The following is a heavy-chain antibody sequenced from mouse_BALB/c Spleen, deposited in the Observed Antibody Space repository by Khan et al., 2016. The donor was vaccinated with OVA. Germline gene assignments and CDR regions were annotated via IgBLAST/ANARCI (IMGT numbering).Heavy chain of an antibody. D-gene: IGHD1-1*01. V-gene: IGHV3-2*02. CDR2: ISYSGGT. J-gene: IGHJ2*01. CDR1: GYSITSGYA. Sequence: EVQLQESGPGLVKPSQSLSLTCTVTGYSITSGYAWNWIRQFPGNKLEWMGYISYSGGTSYNPSLKSRISITRDTSKNQFFLQLNSGTTEDTATDYCARGNYYGYYFDYWGQGTPLTVSS. CDR3: ARGNYYGYYFDY.